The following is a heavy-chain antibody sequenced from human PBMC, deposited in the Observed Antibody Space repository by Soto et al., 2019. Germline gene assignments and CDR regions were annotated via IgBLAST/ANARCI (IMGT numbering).Heavy chain of an antibody. CDR2: INPRADST. Sequence: QVQLVQSGAEVKKPGASVKVSCKASGYTLSDATINWVRQAPGQGPEWMGIINPRADSTNYAQQFQGRVPLTRDTSTSTVYMELSSLRSEDTAVYYCARELRAGGDYWGQGTLVAV. J-gene: IGHJ4*02. V-gene: IGHV1-46*01. CDR1: GYTLSDAT. CDR3: ARELRAGGDY. D-gene: IGHD1-26*01.